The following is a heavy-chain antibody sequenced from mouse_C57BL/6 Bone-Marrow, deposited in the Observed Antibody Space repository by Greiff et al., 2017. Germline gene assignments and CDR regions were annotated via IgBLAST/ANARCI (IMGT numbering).Heavy chain of an antibody. D-gene: IGHD1-1*01. J-gene: IGHJ2*01. V-gene: IGHV1-61*01. Sequence: VKLQQPGAELVRPGSSVKLSCKASGYTFTSYWMDWVKQRPGQGLEWIGNIYPSDSETHYNQKFKDKATLTVDKSSSTAYMQLSSLTSEDSAVYYCARGPYYGSSPYYFDYWGQGTTLTVSS. CDR2: IYPSDSET. CDR3: ARGPYYGSSPYYFDY. CDR1: GYTFTSYW.